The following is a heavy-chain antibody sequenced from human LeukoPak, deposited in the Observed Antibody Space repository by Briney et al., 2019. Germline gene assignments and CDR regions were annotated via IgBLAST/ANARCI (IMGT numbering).Heavy chain of an antibody. V-gene: IGHV3-74*01. CDR3: AKDGGLWVSAYRGDS. D-gene: IGHD2-15*01. J-gene: IGHJ4*02. Sequence: GGSLRLSCPASGFNFTSNWMHWVRQLSGKGLMWVSRIKGGRSGTSYADSMEGRLTISRDNVKNTLYLQMNSLREADTAAYYCAKDGGLWVSAYRGDSWGRGPLVTVSS. CDR1: GFNFTSNW. CDR2: IKGGRSGT.